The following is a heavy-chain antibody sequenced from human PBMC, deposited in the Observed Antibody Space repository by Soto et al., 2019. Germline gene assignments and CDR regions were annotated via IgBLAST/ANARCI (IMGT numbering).Heavy chain of an antibody. CDR1: GFTFSGYW. D-gene: IGHD1-1*01. Sequence: EVQLVESGGGLVQPGGSLRLSCVASGFTFSGYWMHWVRQAPGKGLVWVSRIDGDGSRTNYADSVKGRFTISRDNAKNTLYLQMNSLRSEDTAVYYCARELASYNDYWGKGTLVTVSS. CDR3: ARELASYNDY. CDR2: IDGDGSRT. V-gene: IGHV3-74*01. J-gene: IGHJ4*02.